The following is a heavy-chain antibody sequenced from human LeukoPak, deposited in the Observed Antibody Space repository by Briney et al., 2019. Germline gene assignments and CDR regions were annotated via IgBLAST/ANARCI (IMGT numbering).Heavy chain of an antibody. CDR2: IIPILGIA. CDR1: GGTFSSYA. CDR3: AREIAVAGTNYYYYGMDA. J-gene: IGHJ6*02. Sequence: SVKVSCKASGGTFSSYAISWVRQAPGQGLEWMGRIIPILGIANYAQKFQGRVTITADKSTSTAYMELSSLRSEDTAVYYCAREIAVAGTNYYYYGMDAWGQGTTVTVSS. V-gene: IGHV1-69*04. D-gene: IGHD6-19*01.